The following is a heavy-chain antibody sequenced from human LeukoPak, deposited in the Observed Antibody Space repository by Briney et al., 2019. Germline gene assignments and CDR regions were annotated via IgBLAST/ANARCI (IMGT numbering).Heavy chain of an antibody. Sequence: GGSLRLSCAASGFTFSSYGMHWVRQAPGKGREWGAVISYDGSNKYYADSVKGRFTISRDNSKNTLYLQMNSLRAEDTAVYYCAKDSDSRGLYWGQGTLVTVSS. CDR2: ISYDGSNK. D-gene: IGHD3-22*01. J-gene: IGHJ4*02. V-gene: IGHV3-30*18. CDR1: GFTFSSYG. CDR3: AKDSDSRGLY.